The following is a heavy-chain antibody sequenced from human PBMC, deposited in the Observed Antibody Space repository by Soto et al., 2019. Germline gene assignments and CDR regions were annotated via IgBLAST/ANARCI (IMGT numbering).Heavy chain of an antibody. J-gene: IGHJ5*02. Sequence: GGSLRLSCAASGFTFSSYSMNWVRQAPGKGLEWVSSISSSSSYIYYADSVKGRFTISRDNAKNSLYLQMNSLIAEDTAVYYCARDGSDSSAFNWFDPWGQGTLVTVSS. CDR3: ARDGSDSSAFNWFDP. CDR2: ISSSSSYI. CDR1: GFTFSSYS. D-gene: IGHD6-25*01. V-gene: IGHV3-21*01.